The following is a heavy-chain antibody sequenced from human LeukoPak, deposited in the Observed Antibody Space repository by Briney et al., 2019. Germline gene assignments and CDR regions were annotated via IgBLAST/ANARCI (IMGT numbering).Heavy chain of an antibody. V-gene: IGHV4-39*01. D-gene: IGHD1-1*01. Sequence: PSETLSLTCTVSGGSISSSSYYWGWIRQLPGKGLEWIGSIYYSGSTYYNPSLKSRVTISVDTSKNQFSLKLSSVTAADTAVYYCASSTQPGYYGMDVWGQGTTVTVSS. CDR2: IYYSGST. CDR1: GGSISSSSYY. CDR3: ASSTQPGYYGMDV. J-gene: IGHJ6*02.